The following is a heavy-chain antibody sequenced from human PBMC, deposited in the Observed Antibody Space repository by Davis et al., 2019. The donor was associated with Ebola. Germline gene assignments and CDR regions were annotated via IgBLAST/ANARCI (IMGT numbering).Heavy chain of an antibody. J-gene: IGHJ4*02. Sequence: PGGSLRLSCAASGFTVSSNYMSWVRQAPGKGLEWVSVIYSGGSTYYADSVKGRFTISRDNSKNTLYLQMNSLRAEDTAVYYCAREFWSGYYGGPNFDYWGQGTLVTVSS. CDR3: AREFWSGYYGGPNFDY. CDR2: IYSGGST. CDR1: GFTVSSNY. V-gene: IGHV3-53*01. D-gene: IGHD3-3*01.